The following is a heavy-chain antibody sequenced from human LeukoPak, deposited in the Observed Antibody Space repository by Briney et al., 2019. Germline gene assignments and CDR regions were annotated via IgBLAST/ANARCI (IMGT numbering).Heavy chain of an antibody. D-gene: IGHD2-15*01. J-gene: IGHJ5*02. CDR3: ARFWVVVAARSADWFDP. CDR2: INPNSGGT. V-gene: IGHV1-2*02. CDR1: GYTFTGYY. Sequence: GASVKVSCKASGYTFTGYYVHWVRQAPGQGLEWMGWINPNSGGTNYAQKFQGRVTMTRDTSISTAYMGLSRLRSDDAAVYYCARFWVVVAARSADWFDPWGQGTLVTVSS.